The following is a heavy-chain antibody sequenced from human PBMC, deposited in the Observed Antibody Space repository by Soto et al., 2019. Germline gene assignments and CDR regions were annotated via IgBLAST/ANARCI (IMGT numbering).Heavy chain of an antibody. Sequence: GGSLRLSCAASGFTFSGSAMHWVRQAFGKGLEWVGRIRSKANSYATAYAASVKGRFTISRDDSKNTAYLQMNSLKTEDTAVYYCTRRPSDILTGLDIWAQGTMVTVSS. CDR1: GFTFSGSA. D-gene: IGHD3-9*01. CDR2: IRSKANSYAT. J-gene: IGHJ3*02. CDR3: TRRPSDILTGLDI. V-gene: IGHV3-73*01.